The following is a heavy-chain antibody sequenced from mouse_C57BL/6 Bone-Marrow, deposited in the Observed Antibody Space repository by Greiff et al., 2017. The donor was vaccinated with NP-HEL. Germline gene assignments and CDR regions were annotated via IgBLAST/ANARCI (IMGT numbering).Heavy chain of an antibody. V-gene: IGHV1-76*01. Sequence: VKLMESGAELVRPGASVKLSCKASGYTFTDYYINWVKQRPGQGLEWIARIYPGSGNTYYNEKFKGKATLTAEKSSSTAYMQLSSLTSEDSAVYFCAGATVVAKGDYYAMDYWGQGTSVTVSS. CDR3: AGATVVAKGDYYAMDY. D-gene: IGHD1-1*01. J-gene: IGHJ4*01. CDR2: IYPGSGNT. CDR1: GYTFTDYY.